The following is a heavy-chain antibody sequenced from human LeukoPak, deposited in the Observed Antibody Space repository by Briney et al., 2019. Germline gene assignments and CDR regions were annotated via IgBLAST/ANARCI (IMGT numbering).Heavy chain of an antibody. CDR1: GFTFSSYG. D-gene: IGHD1-26*01. CDR2: ISYDGSNK. Sequence: GGSLRLSCAASGFTFSSYGMHWVRQAPGKGLEWLAVISYDGSNKYYADSVKGRFTISRDNSKNTLYLQMNSLRAEDTAVYYCAKDRYSGSYYGYFDYWGQGTLVTVSS. J-gene: IGHJ4*02. CDR3: AKDRYSGSYYGYFDY. V-gene: IGHV3-30*18.